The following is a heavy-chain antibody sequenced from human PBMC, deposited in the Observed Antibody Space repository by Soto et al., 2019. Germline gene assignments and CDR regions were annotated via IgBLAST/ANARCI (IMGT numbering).Heavy chain of an antibody. CDR2: IYTSGST. CDR1: GGSISSYK. J-gene: IGHJ5*02. Sequence: SETLSRTGTVSGGSISSYKWSWIRQPAGKGLEWIGRIYTSGSTNYNPSLKSRVTMSVDTSKNQFSLKLSSVTAADTAVYYCARGEGDYDFWSGLGGRGDPWGQGTLVTVS. CDR3: ARGEGDYDFWSGLGGRGDP. D-gene: IGHD3-3*01. V-gene: IGHV4-4*07.